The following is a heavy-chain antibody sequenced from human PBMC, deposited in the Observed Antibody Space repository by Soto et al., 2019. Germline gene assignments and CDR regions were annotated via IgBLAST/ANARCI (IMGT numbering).Heavy chain of an antibody. Sequence: GGSLRLSCAASGFTFSSYAMHWVRQAPGKGLEWVAVISYDGSNKYYADSVKGRFTISRDNSKNTLYLQMNSLRAEDTAVYYWARDSTRNNYDFWSGYPHYWGQGTLVTVSS. V-gene: IGHV3-30-3*01. D-gene: IGHD3-3*01. J-gene: IGHJ4*02. CDR3: ARDSTRNNYDFWSGYPHY. CDR1: GFTFSSYA. CDR2: ISYDGSNK.